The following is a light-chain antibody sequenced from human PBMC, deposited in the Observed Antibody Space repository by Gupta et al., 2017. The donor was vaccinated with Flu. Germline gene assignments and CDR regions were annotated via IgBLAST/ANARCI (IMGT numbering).Light chain of an antibody. J-gene: IGKJ3*01. CDR3: QQRSNWPPPT. CDR1: QSVSSY. CDR2: DAS. Sequence: FVLTQSPATLSLSPGERATLSCRASQSVSSYLAWYQQKPGQAPRLLIYDASNRATGIPARFSGSGSGTDFTLTISSLEPEDFAVYYCQQRSNWPPPTFGPGTKVEIK. V-gene: IGKV3-11*01.